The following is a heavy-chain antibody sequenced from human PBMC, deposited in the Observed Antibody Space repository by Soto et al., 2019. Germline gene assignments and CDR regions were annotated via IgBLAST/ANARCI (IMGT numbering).Heavy chain of an antibody. CDR3: AKRRGAGGHFDY. Sequence: EVELLESGGGLVQPEGSLRLSCAASGFTFSTYAMGWVRQAPGKGLEWVSVVSSGGGTHYADSVKGRFTVSRDNSKNTLSLQMNSLRADDTAVYYCAKRRGAGGHFDYCGHGALVTVSS. D-gene: IGHD2-15*01. J-gene: IGHJ4*01. V-gene: IGHV3-23*01. CDR2: VSSGGGT. CDR1: GFTFSTYA.